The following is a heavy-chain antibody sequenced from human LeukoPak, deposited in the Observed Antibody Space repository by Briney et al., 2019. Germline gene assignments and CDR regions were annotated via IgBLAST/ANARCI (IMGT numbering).Heavy chain of an antibody. D-gene: IGHD5-24*01. CDR1: GFTFSDYY. V-gene: IGHV3-11*01. CDR2: ISSSGSTI. Sequence: PGGSLRLSCAASGFTFSDYYMSWIRQAPGKGLEWVSYISSSGSTIYYADSVKGRFTISRDNAKNSLYLQMNSLRAEGTAVYYCARDEYGFGDGYNSGYYFDYWGQGTLVTVSS. J-gene: IGHJ4*02. CDR3: ARDEYGFGDGYNSGYYFDY.